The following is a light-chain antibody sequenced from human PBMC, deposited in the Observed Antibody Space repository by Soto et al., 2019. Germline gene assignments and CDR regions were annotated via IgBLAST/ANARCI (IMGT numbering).Light chain of an antibody. V-gene: IGKV1-39*01. CDR2: AAS. CDR1: QSITKF. Sequence: ISFRASQSITKFVTWYQQKPGKAPKLLINAASSLQSGVPSRFSGSGSGTDFTLTISSLEAEDFALYFCQHRSSWPPTFGGGTKVDI. CDR3: QHRSSWPPT. J-gene: IGKJ4*01.